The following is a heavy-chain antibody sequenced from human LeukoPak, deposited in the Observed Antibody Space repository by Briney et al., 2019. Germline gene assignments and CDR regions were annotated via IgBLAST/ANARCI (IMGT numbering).Heavy chain of an antibody. V-gene: IGHV1-8*01. CDR1: GYTFTSCD. CDR3: TRGSSGRRDN. D-gene: IGHD5-12*01. Sequence: ASVKVSFKASGYTFTSCDINWVRQATGQGLEWMGWMNPNSGNTGYGQSFQGRITMTRDISIGTAYMELSNLTSGDTAIYYCTRGSSGRRDNWGQGTLVTVSA. J-gene: IGHJ4*02. CDR2: MNPNSGNT.